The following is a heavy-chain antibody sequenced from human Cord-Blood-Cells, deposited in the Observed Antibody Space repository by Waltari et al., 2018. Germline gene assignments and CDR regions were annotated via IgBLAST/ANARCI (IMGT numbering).Heavy chain of an antibody. V-gene: IGHV4-34*01. CDR2: INHSGST. J-gene: IGHJ3*02. D-gene: IGHD7-27*01. CDR3: ARDSQLGMGAFDI. CDR1: GGSFSGYY. Sequence: QVQLQQWGAGLLKPSETLSLTCAVYGGSFSGYYWSWIRQPPGKGLEWIGEINHSGSTNYNPSLKSRVTISVDTSKNQFSLKLSSVTAADTAVYDCARDSQLGMGAFDIWGQGTMVTVSS.